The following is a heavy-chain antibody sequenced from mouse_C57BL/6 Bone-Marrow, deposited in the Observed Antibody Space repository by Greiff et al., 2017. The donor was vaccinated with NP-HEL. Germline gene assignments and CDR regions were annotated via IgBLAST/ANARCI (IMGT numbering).Heavy chain of an antibody. CDR2: IFPGSGST. CDR3: SRGDYYGSSFDY. J-gene: IGHJ2*01. CDR1: GYTFTDYY. V-gene: IGHV1-75*01. Sequence: VQLQQSGPELVKPGASVKISCKASGYTFTDYYINWVKQRPGQGLEWIGWIFPGSGSTYYNERFKGKATLTVDKSSSTAYMLLSSLTSEDSAVYCCSRGDYYGSSFDYWGQGTTLTVSS. D-gene: IGHD1-1*01.